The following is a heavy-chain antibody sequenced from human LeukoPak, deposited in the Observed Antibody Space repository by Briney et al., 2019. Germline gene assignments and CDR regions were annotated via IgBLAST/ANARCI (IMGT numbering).Heavy chain of an antibody. D-gene: IGHD4-17*01. CDR2: IYSGGST. CDR3: ARGRTVGLRRASGYYMDV. V-gene: IGHV3-66*01. J-gene: IGHJ6*03. CDR1: GFTVSSNY. Sequence: GGSLRLSCAASGFTVSSNYMSWVRQAPGKGLEWVSVIYSGGSTYYADSVKGRFTISRDNSKNTLYLQMNSLRAEDTAVYYCARGRTVGLRRASGYYMDVWGKGTTVTISS.